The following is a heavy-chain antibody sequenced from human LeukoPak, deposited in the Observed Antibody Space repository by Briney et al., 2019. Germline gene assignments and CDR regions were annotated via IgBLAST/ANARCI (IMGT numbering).Heavy chain of an antibody. J-gene: IGHJ4*02. V-gene: IGHV4-61*02. CDR1: GGSISSGSYY. D-gene: IGHD3-3*01. CDR3: ARSAYYDFWSGYSGYFDY. CDR2: IYTSGST. Sequence: SETLSLTCTVSGGSISSGSYYWSWIRQPAGKGLEWIGRIYTSGSTNYNPSLKSRVTISVDTSKNQFSLKLSSVTAADTAVYYCARSAYYDFWSGYSGYFDYWGQGTLVTVSS.